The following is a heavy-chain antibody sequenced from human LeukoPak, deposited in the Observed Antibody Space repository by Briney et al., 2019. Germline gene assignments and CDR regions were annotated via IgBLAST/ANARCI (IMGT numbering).Heavy chain of an antibody. V-gene: IGHV1-2*02. CDR2: INPNSGGT. CDR3: ARSIVVVTAIRLNWFDP. J-gene: IGHJ5*02. Sequence: ASVKVSCKASGYTFTGYYMHWVRQAPGQGLEWMGWINPNSGGTNYAQKFQGRVTMTRDTSISTAYMELSRLRSDDTAVYYCARSIVVVTAIRLNWFDPWGQGTLVTVFS. CDR1: GYTFTGYY. D-gene: IGHD2-21*02.